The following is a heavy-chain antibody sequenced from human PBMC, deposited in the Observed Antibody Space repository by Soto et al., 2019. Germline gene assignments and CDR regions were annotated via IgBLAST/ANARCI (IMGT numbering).Heavy chain of an antibody. CDR1: GGSIRSTNHY. J-gene: IGHJ5*02. CDR3: ARRGRLLRKRWFDP. D-gene: IGHD2-15*01. CDR2: IYYNGNP. V-gene: IGHV4-39*01. Sequence: QLQLQESGPGLVKPSETLTLTCTVSGGSIRSTNHYWAWIRQPPGKGLEWIGNIYYNGNPYYNPSLKSRVTMSVDTSNNQFSLNMTSVTAEDTAFYYCARRGRLLRKRWFDPWGQGTLVTVSS.